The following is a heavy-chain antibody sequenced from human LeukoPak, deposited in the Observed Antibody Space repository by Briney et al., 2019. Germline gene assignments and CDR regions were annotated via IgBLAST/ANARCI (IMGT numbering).Heavy chain of an antibody. J-gene: IGHJ3*02. D-gene: IGHD3-3*01. CDR2: IDPTDSYT. CDR1: GYSFSSYW. CDR3: ARHYTSVAPGAFDI. V-gene: IGHV5-10-1*01. Sequence: GESLKISCKGSGYSFSSYWISWVRQMPGKGLEWMGRIDPTDSYTDNSPSFQGHVTISADKSINTAYLQWSSLKASDTAMYYCARHYTSVAPGAFDIWGQGTMVTVSS.